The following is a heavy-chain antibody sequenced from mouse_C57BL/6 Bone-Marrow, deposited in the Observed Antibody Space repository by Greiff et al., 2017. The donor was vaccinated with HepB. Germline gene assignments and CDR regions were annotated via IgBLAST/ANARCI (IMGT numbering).Heavy chain of an antibody. J-gene: IGHJ4*01. CDR2: ISSGSSTI. V-gene: IGHV5-17*01. CDR3: AINWGRDYDAMDY. Sequence: EVQLVESGGGLVKPGGSLKLSCAASGFTFSDYGMHWVRQAPEKGLEWVAYISSGSSTIYYADTVKGRFTISRDNAKNTLFLQMTSLRSEDTAMYSCAINWGRDYDAMDYWGRGTSVTVSS. D-gene: IGHD4-1*01. CDR1: GFTFSDYG.